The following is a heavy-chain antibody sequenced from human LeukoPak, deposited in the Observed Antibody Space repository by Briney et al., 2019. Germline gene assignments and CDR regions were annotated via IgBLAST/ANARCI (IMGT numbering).Heavy chain of an antibody. CDR2: ITTYNGNT. CDR1: GYTFTNYS. CDR3: ARTYIADSGGYSAFDY. Sequence: GASVKVSCKTSGYTFTNYSIVWVRQAPGQGLEWMGWITTYNGNTNYAQRIQDRVTMTTDTSTSTAYMELRSLRSDDTAVYYCARTYIADSGGYSAFDYWGQGTLVPVSS. V-gene: IGHV1-18*01. D-gene: IGHD1-26*01. J-gene: IGHJ4*02.